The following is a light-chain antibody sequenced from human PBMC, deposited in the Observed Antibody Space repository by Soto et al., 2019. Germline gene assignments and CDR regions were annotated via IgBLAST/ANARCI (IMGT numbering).Light chain of an antibody. CDR1: QGISNS. CDR2: AAS. Sequence: IQFTQSPSSLSASVGDRVTITCRASQGISNSLAWYQQKPGNAPKLLIYAASTLESGVPSRFGGSGSGTDFTLTISSLQPEDFATYYCHQLNSYPHSFGQGTRLEIK. J-gene: IGKJ5*01. V-gene: IGKV1-9*01. CDR3: HQLNSYPHS.